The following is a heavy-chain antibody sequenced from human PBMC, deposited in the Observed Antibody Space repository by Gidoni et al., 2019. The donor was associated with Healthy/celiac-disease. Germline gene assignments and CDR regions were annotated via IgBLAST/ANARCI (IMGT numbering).Heavy chain of an antibody. Sequence: QVQLVESGGGVVQPGRSLRLSCAASGFTFSSYGMHWVRQAPGKGLEWVAVISYDGSNKYYADSVKGRFTISRDNSKNTLYLQMNSLRAEDTAVYYCASTSPVAGTPVFDYWGQGTLVTVSS. CDR3: ASTSPVAGTPVFDY. D-gene: IGHD6-19*01. V-gene: IGHV3-30*03. CDR1: GFTFSSYG. J-gene: IGHJ4*02. CDR2: ISYDGSNK.